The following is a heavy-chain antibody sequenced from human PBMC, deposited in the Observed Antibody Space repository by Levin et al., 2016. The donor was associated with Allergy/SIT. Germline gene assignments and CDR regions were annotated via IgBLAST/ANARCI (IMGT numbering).Heavy chain of an antibody. Sequence: ASVKVSCKASGYTFTSYDINWVRQATGQGLEWMGWMNPNSGNTGYAQKFQGRVTMTRNTSISTAYMELSSLRSEDTAVYYCARADSSSLDLGYWGQGTLVTVSS. CDR1: GYTFTSYD. J-gene: IGHJ4*02. V-gene: IGHV1-8*01. CDR2: MNPNSGNT. D-gene: IGHD6-6*01. CDR3: ARADSSSLDLGY.